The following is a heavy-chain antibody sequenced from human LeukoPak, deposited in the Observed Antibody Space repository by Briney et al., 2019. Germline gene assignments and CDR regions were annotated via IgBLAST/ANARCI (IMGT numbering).Heavy chain of an antibody. CDR2: IFYSGST. CDR3: ARDRNRKKIMVRGYEDYGMDA. CDR1: GGSISSGGYY. J-gene: IGHJ6*02. Sequence: SETLSLTCTVSGGSISSGGYYWSWIRQPPGKGLEWIGSIFYSGSTDYNPSLKSRVTISVDTSKNQFSLKLTSVTAADTAVYYCARDRNRKKIMVRGYEDYGMDAWGQGTTVTVS. V-gene: IGHV4-61*08. D-gene: IGHD3-10*01.